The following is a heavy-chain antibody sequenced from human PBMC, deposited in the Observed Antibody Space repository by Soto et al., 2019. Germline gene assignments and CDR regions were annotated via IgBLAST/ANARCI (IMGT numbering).Heavy chain of an antibody. D-gene: IGHD3-22*01. J-gene: IGHJ4*02. CDR3: AREMRQYYYERSGYLDC. V-gene: IGHV3-7*01. CDR2: IKQDGSEK. Sequence: EVQLVESGGGLVQPGGSLRLSCAASGFTFSSYWMSWVRQAPGKGLEWVADIKQDGSEKYYVDSVKGRFTISRDNDKNSLYVQMNCLRAEYRAVYYCAREMRQYYYERSGYLDCWGQGTLVTVSS. CDR1: GFTFSSYW.